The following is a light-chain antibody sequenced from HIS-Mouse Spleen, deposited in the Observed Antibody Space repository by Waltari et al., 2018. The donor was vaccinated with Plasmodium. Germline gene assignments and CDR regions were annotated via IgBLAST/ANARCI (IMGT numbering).Light chain of an antibody. CDR3: SSYTSSSTVV. CDR2: DVS. Sequence: QSALTQPASVSGSPVQSITISCTGPSSDVGGYNYVSCYQQHPGKAPKLMIYDVSNPPSGVSNRFSGSKSGNTASLTISGLQAEDEADYYCSSYTSSSTVVFGGGTKLTVL. J-gene: IGLJ2*01. V-gene: IGLV2-14*03. CDR1: SSDVGGYNY.